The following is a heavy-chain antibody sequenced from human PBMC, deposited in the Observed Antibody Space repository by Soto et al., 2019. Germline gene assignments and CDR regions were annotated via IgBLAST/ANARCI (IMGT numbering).Heavy chain of an antibody. CDR2: YGGSGGST. CDR3: VKFRGRAYHYYYMDV. CDR1: GFTFSTYG. Sequence: DVQLLESGGGSVQRGGSLRLSCAASGFTFSTYGMTWVRQAPGKGLEWVSYGGSGGSTYYADSVKGRFTVSRDKSKNTRYLQMNSLGAEDTAVYYCVKFRGRAYHYYYMDVWGNGTTVTVSS. V-gene: IGHV3-23*01. D-gene: IGHD3-16*01. J-gene: IGHJ6*03.